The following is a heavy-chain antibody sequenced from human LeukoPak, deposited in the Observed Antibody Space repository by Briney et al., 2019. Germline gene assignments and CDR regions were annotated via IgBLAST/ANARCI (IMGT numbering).Heavy chain of an antibody. J-gene: IGHJ3*02. CDR3: ARAWSRVDPFDM. Sequence: PGGSLRLSCAASGFTVSSNYMTWVRQAPGRGLEWVSLIFTGGTSYYADSVKGRFTISRDNANNSLYLEMNNLSAEDTAVYYCARAWSRVDPFDMWGQGTMVTVSS. V-gene: IGHV3-53*01. CDR1: GFTVSSNY. CDR2: IFTGGTS. D-gene: IGHD2-8*02.